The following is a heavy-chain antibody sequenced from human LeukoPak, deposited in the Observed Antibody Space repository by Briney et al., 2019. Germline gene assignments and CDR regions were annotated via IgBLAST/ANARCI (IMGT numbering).Heavy chain of an antibody. V-gene: IGHV3-72*01. Sequence: GGSLRLSCAASGFTFSDHYMDWIRQAPGKGLEWVGRIRNKANSYSTDYAASVKGRFTISRDDSKTSASLQMNSLTPEDTAVYSCARAYSYGDNFDYWGPGTLVTVSS. CDR2: IRNKANSYST. J-gene: IGHJ4*02. CDR1: GFTFSDHY. CDR3: ARAYSYGDNFDY. D-gene: IGHD5-18*01.